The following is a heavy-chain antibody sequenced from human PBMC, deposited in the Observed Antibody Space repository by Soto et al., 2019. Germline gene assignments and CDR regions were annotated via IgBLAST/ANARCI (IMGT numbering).Heavy chain of an antibody. J-gene: IGHJ5*02. D-gene: IGHD6-25*01. CDR2: IYYSGNT. CDR3: ARLSGRWKSLFDP. Sequence: PSETLSLTCSVSGGSISSGDYYWNWIRQPPGKGLEWIGYIYYSGNTYYNPSLKSRVTILVDTSKNQFSLKVSSVTAADTAVYYCARLSGRWKSLFDPWGQGTLVTVSS. CDR1: GGSISSGDYY. V-gene: IGHV4-30-4*01.